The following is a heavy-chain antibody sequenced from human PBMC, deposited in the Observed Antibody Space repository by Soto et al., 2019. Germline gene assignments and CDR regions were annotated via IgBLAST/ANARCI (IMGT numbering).Heavy chain of an antibody. CDR1: GFTFSSYW. J-gene: IGHJ6*02. CDR3: AREVPAAPSRGPYYYGMDV. Sequence: GGSLRLSCEASGFTFSSYWMSWARQAPGKGLEWVANIKHDGSDKYYLGSVKGRFTISRDNAKNSLYLQMNSLRDEDTAVYACAREVPAAPSRGPYYYGMDVWGHGTTVTVSS. V-gene: IGHV3-7*01. CDR2: IKHDGSDK. D-gene: IGHD2-2*01.